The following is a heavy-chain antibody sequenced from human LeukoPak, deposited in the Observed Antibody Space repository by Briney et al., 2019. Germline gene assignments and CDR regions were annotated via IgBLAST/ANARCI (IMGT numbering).Heavy chain of an antibody. Sequence: GGSLRLSCAASGFTFSSDWMHWVRQAPGKGLVWVSRINGDGSSTNCADSVKGRFTISRDNAKNTLYLQMNSLGAEDTAVYYCARGGAYSHNYWGQGTLVLVSS. J-gene: IGHJ4*02. CDR3: ARGGAYSHNY. CDR2: INGDGSST. D-gene: IGHD4-11*01. CDR1: GFTFSSDW. V-gene: IGHV3-74*01.